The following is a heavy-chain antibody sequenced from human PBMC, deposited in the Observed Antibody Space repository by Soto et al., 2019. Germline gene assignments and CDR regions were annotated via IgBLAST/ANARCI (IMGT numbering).Heavy chain of an antibody. V-gene: IGHV1-24*01. Sequence: GASVKVSCKVSGYTLTELSMHWVRQAPGKGLEWMGGFDPEDGETIYAQKFQGRVTMTEDTSTDTAYMELSSLRSEDTAVYYCATDLRKMATNRSDYWGQGTLVTVSS. CDR3: ATDLRKMATNRSDY. CDR1: GYTLTELS. CDR2: FDPEDGET. D-gene: IGHD3-16*01. J-gene: IGHJ4*02.